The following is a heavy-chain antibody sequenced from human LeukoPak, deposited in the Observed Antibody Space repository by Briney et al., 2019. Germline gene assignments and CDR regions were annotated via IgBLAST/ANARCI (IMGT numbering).Heavy chain of an antibody. Sequence: GGSLRLSCVASGFTFSSYTMHRVRQAPGKGLEWVAVISYDGITKYYADSVQGRFTISRDNSKNTLYVQMNGLRAEDTAVYFCARAGSETMNWFDPWGQGTLVIVSS. V-gene: IGHV3-30-3*01. CDR2: ISYDGITK. J-gene: IGHJ5*02. CDR3: ARAGSETMNWFDP. D-gene: IGHD2-15*01. CDR1: GFTFSSYT.